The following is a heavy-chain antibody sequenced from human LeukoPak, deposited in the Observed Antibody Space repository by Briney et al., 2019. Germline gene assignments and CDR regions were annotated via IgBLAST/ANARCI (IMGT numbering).Heavy chain of an antibody. CDR1: GGSISSSSYY. Sequence: SETLSLTCTVSGGSISSSSYYWGWIRQPPGKGLEWIGYIYYSGSTNYNPSLKSRVTISVDTSKNQFSLKLSSVTAADTAVYYCARSRGQWLATQEYYFDYWGQGTLVTVSS. CDR2: IYYSGST. CDR3: ARSRGQWLATQEYYFDY. D-gene: IGHD6-19*01. J-gene: IGHJ4*02. V-gene: IGHV4-61*05.